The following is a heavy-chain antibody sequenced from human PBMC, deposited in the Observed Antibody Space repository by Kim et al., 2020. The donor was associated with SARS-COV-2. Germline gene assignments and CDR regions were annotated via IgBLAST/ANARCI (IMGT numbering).Heavy chain of an antibody. Sequence: GGSLRLSCAASGFTFSSYSMNWVRQAPGKGLEWVSSISSSSSYIYYADSVKGRFTISRDNAKNSLYLQMNSLRAEDTAVYYCARVILLTGVYGMDVWGQGTTVTVSS. CDR2: ISSSSSYI. D-gene: IGHD7-27*01. CDR3: ARVILLTGVYGMDV. V-gene: IGHV3-21*01. CDR1: GFTFSSYS. J-gene: IGHJ6*02.